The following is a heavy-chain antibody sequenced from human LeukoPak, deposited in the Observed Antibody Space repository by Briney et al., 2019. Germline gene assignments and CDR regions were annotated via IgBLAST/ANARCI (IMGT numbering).Heavy chain of an antibody. V-gene: IGHV3-23*01. Sequence: GGSLRLSCAASGFTFSNNALSWVRQPPGKGLDWVSAISGSGGSTYYADSVKGRFTISRDNSKNTLYLQMNSLRAEDTAVYYCAKLVTFNWFDPWGQGTLVTVSS. CDR1: GFTFSNNA. CDR2: ISGSGGST. D-gene: IGHD2-21*02. CDR3: AKLVTFNWFDP. J-gene: IGHJ5*02.